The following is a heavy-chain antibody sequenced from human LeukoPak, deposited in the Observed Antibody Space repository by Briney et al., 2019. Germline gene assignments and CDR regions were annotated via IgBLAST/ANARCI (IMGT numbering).Heavy chain of an antibody. J-gene: IGHJ4*02. CDR2: ISSGGSTI. CDR3: ARGEATAVAPGCDY. Sequence: GGSLRLSCAASGFTFNNYSMNWVRQAPGKGLEGVSYISSGGSTIFYADSVKGRFTISRDNARNSLYLQMNSLRDEDTAMYYCARGEATAVAPGCDYWGQGILVTVSS. V-gene: IGHV3-48*02. D-gene: IGHD5-18*01. CDR1: GFTFNNYS.